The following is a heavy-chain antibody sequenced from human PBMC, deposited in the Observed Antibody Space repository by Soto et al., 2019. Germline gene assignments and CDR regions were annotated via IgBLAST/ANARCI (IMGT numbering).Heavy chain of an antibody. D-gene: IGHD3-22*01. CDR3: ARKFHCYDSSGYYPATNSYGMDV. V-gene: IGHV3-74*01. CDR1: GFTFSSYW. J-gene: IGHJ6*02. CDR2: INSDGSST. Sequence: GVTLRLSCAASGFTFSSYWMHWVRQAPGKGLVWVSRINSDGSSTSYAASVKGRFTISRDNAKNTLYLQMNSLRAEDTAVYYCARKFHCYDSSGYYPATNSYGMDVWGQGTTVTVSS.